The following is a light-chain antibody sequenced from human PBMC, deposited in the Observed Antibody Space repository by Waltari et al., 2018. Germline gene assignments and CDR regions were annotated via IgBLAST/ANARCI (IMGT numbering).Light chain of an antibody. J-gene: IGKJ5*01. CDR3: QQYHSLLS. CDR2: DAS. CDR1: EDIKNY. Sequence: DIQMTQSPSSLSASVGDRVTITCQASEDIKNYLNWYQQKPGTAPKLLIYDASNLQTGVPSRFSGGGFGTDFTLTISGLQPEDIATYFCQQYHSLLSFGGGTRLEIK. V-gene: IGKV1-33*01.